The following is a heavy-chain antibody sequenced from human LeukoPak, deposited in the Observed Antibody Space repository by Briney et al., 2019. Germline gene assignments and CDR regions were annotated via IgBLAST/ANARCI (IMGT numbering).Heavy chain of an antibody. Sequence: GGSLRLSCAAPGFTVSSNYMSWVRQAPGKGLEWVSVIYSGGSTYYADSVKGRFTISRDNSKNTLYLQMNSLRVDDTAVYYCARHLYYGSGSYYFDYWGQGTLVTVSS. D-gene: IGHD3-10*01. CDR3: ARHLYYGSGSYYFDY. V-gene: IGHV3-66*04. J-gene: IGHJ4*02. CDR2: IYSGGST. CDR1: GFTVSSNY.